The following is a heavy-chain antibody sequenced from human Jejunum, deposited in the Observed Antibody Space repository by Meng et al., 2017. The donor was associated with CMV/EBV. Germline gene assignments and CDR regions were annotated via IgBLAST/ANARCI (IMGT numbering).Heavy chain of an antibody. J-gene: IGHJ6*02. Sequence: FSSYSMNWVRQAPGKGLEWVASISGSSNYIFYADSVKGRFTISRDNSKNTLYLRMDSLRAEDTAVYYCAKEGYGGAGWAYYHGMDVWGQGTTVTVSS. V-gene: IGHV3-21*04. D-gene: IGHD4-23*01. CDR2: ISGSSNYI. CDR3: AKEGYGGAGWAYYHGMDV. CDR1: FSSYS.